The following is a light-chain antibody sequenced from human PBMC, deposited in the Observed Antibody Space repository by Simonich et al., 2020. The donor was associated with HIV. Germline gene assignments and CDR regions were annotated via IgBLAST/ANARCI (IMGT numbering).Light chain of an antibody. CDR2: EDT. V-gene: IGLV3-10*01. Sequence: SNELTQPPSVSVSPGQTARITCSGDALPKKYAYWYQQKSGQAPVLVISEDTKRPSGFPDSCSGSSSGTMATLTIRGAQVEDEADYYCYSTDSSGNHKGVFGGGTKLTVL. J-gene: IGLJ3*02. CDR3: YSTDSSGNHKGV. CDR1: ALPKKY.